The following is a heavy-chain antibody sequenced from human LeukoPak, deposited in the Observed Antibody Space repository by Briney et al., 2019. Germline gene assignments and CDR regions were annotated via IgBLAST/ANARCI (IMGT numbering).Heavy chain of an antibody. J-gene: IGHJ4*02. CDR1: GGSISSSNW. CDR2: IYHSGST. D-gene: IGHD6-13*01. Sequence: PSGTLSLTCAVSGGSISSSNWWSWVRQPPGKGLEWIGEIYHSGSTNYNPSLKSRVTISVDKSKNQFSLKLSSVTAADTAVYYCASPGYSSSWLYFDYWGQGTLVTVSS. V-gene: IGHV4-4*02. CDR3: ASPGYSSSWLYFDY.